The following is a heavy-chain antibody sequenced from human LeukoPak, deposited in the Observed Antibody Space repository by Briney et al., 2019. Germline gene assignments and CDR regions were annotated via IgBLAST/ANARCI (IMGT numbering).Heavy chain of an antibody. V-gene: IGHV3-30*04. CDR2: ISYDGSNK. CDR3: AKTRPLDSSSWSHGDY. J-gene: IGHJ4*02. D-gene: IGHD6-13*01. CDR1: GFAFSSYA. Sequence: GGSLRLSCAASGFAFSSYAMHWVRQAPGKGLEWVAVISYDGSNKYYADSVKGRFTISRDNSKNTLYLQMNSLRAEDTAVYYCAKTRPLDSSSWSHGDYWGQGTLVTVSS.